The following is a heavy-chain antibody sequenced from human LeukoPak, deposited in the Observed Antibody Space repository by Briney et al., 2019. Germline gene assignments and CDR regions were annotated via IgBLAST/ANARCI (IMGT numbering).Heavy chain of an antibody. D-gene: IGHD2-2*01. V-gene: IGHV3-30*18. Sequence: GRSLRLSCAASGFTFSSYGMHWVRQAPGKGLEWVAVISYDGSNKYYADSVKGRFTISGDNSKNTLYLQMNSLRAEDTAVYYCAKDRADIVVVPAALLHNWGQGTLVTVSS. CDR1: GFTFSSYG. CDR3: AKDRADIVVVPAALLHN. J-gene: IGHJ4*02. CDR2: ISYDGSNK.